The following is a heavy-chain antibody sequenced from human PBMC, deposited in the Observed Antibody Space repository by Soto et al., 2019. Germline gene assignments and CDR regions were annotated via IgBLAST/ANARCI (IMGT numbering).Heavy chain of an antibody. Sequence: QVQLVESGGGVVQPGRSLRLSCAASGFTFSSYGMHWVRQAPGKGLEWVAVISYDGSNKYYADPVKGRFTISRDNSTNTLYRQMSSLRAEDTAVYYCAKDVFPTVGWYFDLWGRGTLVTVSS. D-gene: IGHD1-26*01. CDR3: AKDVFPTVGWYFDL. CDR2: ISYDGSNK. V-gene: IGHV3-30*18. J-gene: IGHJ2*01. CDR1: GFTFSSYG.